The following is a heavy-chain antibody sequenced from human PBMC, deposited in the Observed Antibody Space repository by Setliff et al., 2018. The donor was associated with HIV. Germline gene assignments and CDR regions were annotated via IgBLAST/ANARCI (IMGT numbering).Heavy chain of an antibody. CDR3: ARDSYSSSWSTRSDAFDI. Sequence: SETLSLTCAVYGGSFSDYYWSWIRQPPGKGLEWIGEINHSGSTNYNPSLKSRVTISVDTSKNQFSLKLSSVTAADTAVYYCARDSYSSSWSTRSDAFDIWGQGTMVTVSS. CDR1: GGSFSDYY. D-gene: IGHD6-13*01. V-gene: IGHV4-34*01. CDR2: INHSGST. J-gene: IGHJ3*02.